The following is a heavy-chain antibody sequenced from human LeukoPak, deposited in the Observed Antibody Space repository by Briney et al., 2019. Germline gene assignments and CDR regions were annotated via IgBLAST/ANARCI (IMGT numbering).Heavy chain of an antibody. V-gene: IGHV2-70*04. D-gene: IGHD6-19*01. CDR3: ARTGGWYFNFDY. J-gene: IGHJ4*02. CDR1: GFSLSTSGMR. CDR2: IDRDDDK. Sequence: ESGPTLVNPTQTLTLTCTFSGFSLSTSGMRVSWIRQPPGKALEWLARIDRDDDKFYSTSLKTRLTISKDTSKNQVVLTMTNMDPVDTATYYCARTGGWYFNFDYWGQGTLVTVSS.